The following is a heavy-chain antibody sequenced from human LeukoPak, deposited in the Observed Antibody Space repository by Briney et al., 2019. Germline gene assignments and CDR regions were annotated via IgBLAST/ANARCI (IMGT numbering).Heavy chain of an antibody. Sequence: PGGSLRLSCAASGFTFSDYYMSWIRQAPGKGLEWVSYISSSGSTIYYADSVEGRFTISRDNAKNSLYLQMNSLRAEDTAVYYCARVPYDFWSGTYYMDVWGKGTTVTVSS. CDR3: ARVPYDFWSGTYYMDV. V-gene: IGHV3-11*04. CDR1: GFTFSDYY. J-gene: IGHJ6*03. D-gene: IGHD3-3*01. CDR2: ISSSGSTI.